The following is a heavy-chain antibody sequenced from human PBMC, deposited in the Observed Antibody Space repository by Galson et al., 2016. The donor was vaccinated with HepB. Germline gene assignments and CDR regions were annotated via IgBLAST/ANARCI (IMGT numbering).Heavy chain of an antibody. J-gene: IGHJ4*02. CDR3: ARGGYAWGGYPNDY. CDR2: ITGSGDST. Sequence: SLRLSCAASGFTFSRYSMTWVRQAPGKGLAWVSSITGSGDSTYYADSVKSRFTLSRDNSKNTVYLLMNSLRVEDTAVYYCARGGYAWGGYPNDYWGQGTLVIVSS. V-gene: IGHV3-23*01. D-gene: IGHD3-16*02. CDR1: GFTFSRYS.